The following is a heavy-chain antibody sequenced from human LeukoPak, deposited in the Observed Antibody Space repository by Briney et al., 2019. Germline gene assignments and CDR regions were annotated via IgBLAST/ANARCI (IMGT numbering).Heavy chain of an antibody. Sequence: SQTLSLTCTVSGGSISSGGYSWSWIRQHPGKGLEWIGYIDYSGSTYYNPSLKSRVTISVDKSKNQFSLKLSSVTAADTAVYYCARDAIASLDAFDIWGQGTMVTVSS. J-gene: IGHJ3*02. D-gene: IGHD2-21*01. V-gene: IGHV4-31*03. CDR1: GGSISSGGYS. CDR3: ARDAIASLDAFDI. CDR2: IDYSGST.